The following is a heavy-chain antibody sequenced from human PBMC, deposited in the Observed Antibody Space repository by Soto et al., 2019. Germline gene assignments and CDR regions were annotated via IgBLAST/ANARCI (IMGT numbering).Heavy chain of an antibody. D-gene: IGHD6-13*01. Sequence: GGSLRLSCTASGFTFSSHSMTWVRQAPGKGLEWVSGLSDSGGSIYYADSVKGRFTIFRDNSMNTLYLQMNTLRAEDTAVYYCAKVSSSWYAGFFDLWGQGTLVTVSS. J-gene: IGHJ4*02. V-gene: IGHV3-23*01. CDR1: GFTFSSHS. CDR2: LSDSGGSI. CDR3: AKVSSSWYAGFFDL.